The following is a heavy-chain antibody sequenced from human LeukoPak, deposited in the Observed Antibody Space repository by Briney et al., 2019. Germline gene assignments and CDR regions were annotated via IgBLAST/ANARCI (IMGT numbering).Heavy chain of an antibody. Sequence: GGSLRLSCAASGFTFSSYAMSWVRQAPGKGLEWVSAISGSGGSTYYADSVKGRFTISRDNSKNTLYLQMNSLRAEDTAVYYCAIDTGDTAMVTCYFDYWGQGTLVTVSS. CDR1: GFTFSSYA. D-gene: IGHD5-18*01. J-gene: IGHJ4*02. CDR3: AIDTGDTAMVTCYFDY. V-gene: IGHV3-23*01. CDR2: ISGSGGST.